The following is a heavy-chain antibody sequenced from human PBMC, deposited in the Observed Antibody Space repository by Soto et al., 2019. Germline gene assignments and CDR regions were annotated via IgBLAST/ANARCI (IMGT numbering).Heavy chain of an antibody. CDR3: ARDSRYSSGLGTFDY. V-gene: IGHV3-48*03. Sequence: EVQLVESGGGLVQPGGSLRLSCAASGFTFSSYEMNWVRQAPGKGLEWVSYISSSGSTIYYADSVKGRFTISRDNAKNSLYLQMNSPRAEDTAVYYCARDSRYSSGLGTFDYWGQGTLVTVSS. D-gene: IGHD6-19*01. J-gene: IGHJ4*02. CDR2: ISSSGSTI. CDR1: GFTFSSYE.